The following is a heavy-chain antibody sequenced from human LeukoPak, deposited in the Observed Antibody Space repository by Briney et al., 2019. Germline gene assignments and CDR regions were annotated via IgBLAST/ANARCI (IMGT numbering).Heavy chain of an antibody. Sequence: PSETLSLTCTVSGGSISSSSYNWAWIRQPPGKGLEWIGNIDNIGSTYYNPSLQSRVTISVDKPKDQLSLKLNSVTATDTAIYYCARPPGIAAAWFDPWGQGTLVTVSS. J-gene: IGHJ5*02. V-gene: IGHV4-39*01. CDR3: ARPPGIAAAWFDP. CDR2: IDNIGST. D-gene: IGHD6-13*01. CDR1: GGSISSSSYN.